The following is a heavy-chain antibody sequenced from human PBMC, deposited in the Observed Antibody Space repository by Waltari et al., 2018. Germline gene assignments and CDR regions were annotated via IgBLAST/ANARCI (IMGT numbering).Heavy chain of an antibody. CDR2: ISSTSSYT. CDR3: AKDGDYSLTEYDAFDV. CDR1: GFTFSSYN. J-gene: IGHJ3*01. Sequence: EVQLVESGGGLVKPGGSLRLSCDATGFTFSSYNLKWVRQAPGRGLELVSSISSTSSYTHQADSVKGRFTISRDNAKNSLYLQMNSLRAEDSGVYYCAKDGDYSLTEYDAFDVWGQGTVVTVSP. V-gene: IGHV3-21*02. D-gene: IGHD4-17*01.